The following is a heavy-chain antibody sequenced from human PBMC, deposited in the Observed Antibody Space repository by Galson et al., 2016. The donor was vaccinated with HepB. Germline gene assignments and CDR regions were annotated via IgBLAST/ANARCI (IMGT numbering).Heavy chain of an antibody. D-gene: IGHD1-7*01. CDR3: AHSRLDLLFHALDV. CDR2: IYWDDDK. Sequence: PALVKPTQTLTLTCTFSGFSFSTSGEFVGWIRQPPGKALEWLALIYWDDDKRYSPSLKSRLTVTKDPSKNQVVLTMTDMDPVDTATYYCAHSRLDLLFHALDVWGQGIMVTGSS. V-gene: IGHV2-5*02. CDR1: GFSFSTSGEF. J-gene: IGHJ3*01.